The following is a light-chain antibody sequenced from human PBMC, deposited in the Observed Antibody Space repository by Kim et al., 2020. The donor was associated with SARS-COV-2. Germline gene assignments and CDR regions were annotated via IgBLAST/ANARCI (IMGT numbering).Light chain of an antibody. CDR2: GNN. J-gene: IGLJ3*02. Sequence: QSVLTQPPSASGTPGQRVTISCSASSSSIATNTINWYQQFPGTAPKLLIYGNNQRPSGVPDRFSGSKSGASASLAISGLQSDDEADYYCATWDDTLTQGVFGGGTKLTVL. CDR1: SSSIATNT. V-gene: IGLV1-44*01. CDR3: ATWDDTLTQGV.